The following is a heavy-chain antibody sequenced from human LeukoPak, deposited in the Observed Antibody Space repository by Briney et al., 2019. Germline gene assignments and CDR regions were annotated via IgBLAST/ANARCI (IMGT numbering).Heavy chain of an antibody. J-gene: IGHJ4*02. V-gene: IGHV4-59*01. D-gene: IGHD5-12*01. CDR1: GGSISSYY. CDR3: ARESIVATL. Sequence: RPSETLSLTCTVSGGSISSYYWSWIRQPPGKGLEWIGYIYYSGSTNYNPSLKSRVTISVDTSKNQSSLKLSSVTAADTAVYYCARESIVATLWGQGTLVTVSS. CDR2: IYYSGST.